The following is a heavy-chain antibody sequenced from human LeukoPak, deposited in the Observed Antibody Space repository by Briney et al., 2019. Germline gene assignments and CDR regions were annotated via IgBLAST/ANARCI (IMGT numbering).Heavy chain of an antibody. Sequence: GGSLRLSCAASGFTFDDYAMHWVRQAPGKGLEWVSGISWNSGSIGYADSVKGRFTISRDNAKNSLYLQMNSLRAEDTAVYYCARQGFGAAGRYYYYYYMDVWGKGTTVTISS. CDR1: GFTFDDYA. V-gene: IGHV3-9*01. J-gene: IGHJ6*03. CDR3: ARQGFGAAGRYYYYYYMDV. CDR2: ISWNSGSI. D-gene: IGHD6-13*01.